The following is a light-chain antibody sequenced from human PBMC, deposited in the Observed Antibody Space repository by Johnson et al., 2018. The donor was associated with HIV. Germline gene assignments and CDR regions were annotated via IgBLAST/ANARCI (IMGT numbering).Light chain of an antibody. Sequence: SVLTQPPSVSAAPGQKVTISCSGSSSNIGNNYVSWYQQLPGTAPKLLIYDNNKRPSGIPDRFSGSKSGTSATLGITGLQTGDEADYYCGTWDSSLSAGRAFGTGTKVTVL. CDR1: SSNIGNNY. CDR2: DNN. J-gene: IGLJ1*01. V-gene: IGLV1-51*01. CDR3: GTWDSSLSAGRA.